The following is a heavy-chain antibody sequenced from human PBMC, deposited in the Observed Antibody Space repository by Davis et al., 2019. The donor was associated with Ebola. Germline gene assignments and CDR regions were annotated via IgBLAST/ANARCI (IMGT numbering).Heavy chain of an antibody. J-gene: IGHJ6*02. V-gene: IGHV3-30-3*01. D-gene: IGHD3-16*01. CDR1: GFTFSRYP. CDR3: ARDGPLFALGDYYYGMDV. CDR2: ISYDGSNK. Sequence: GVSLKISCAASGFTFSRYPMHWVRQAPGKGLEWVALISYDGSNKYYADSVKGRFTISRDNSKNTLYLQMNSLRAEDTAVYYCARDGPLFALGDYYYGMDVWGQGTTVTVSS.